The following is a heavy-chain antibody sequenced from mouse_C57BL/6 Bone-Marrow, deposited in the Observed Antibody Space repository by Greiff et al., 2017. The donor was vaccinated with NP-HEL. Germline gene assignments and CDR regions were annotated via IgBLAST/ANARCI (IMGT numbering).Heavy chain of an antibody. J-gene: IGHJ2*01. D-gene: IGHD2-13*01. CDR2: INPSSGYT. Sequence: QVQLQQSGAELAKPGASVKLSCKASGYTFTSYWMHWVNQRPGQGLEWIGYINPSSGYTTYNQKFKDKATLTADKSSSTAYMQLSSLTYEDSAVYYCARFSPLEDVDYYVWGQGTTLTVSS. CDR1: GYTFTSYW. V-gene: IGHV1-7*01. CDR3: ARFSPLEDVDYYV.